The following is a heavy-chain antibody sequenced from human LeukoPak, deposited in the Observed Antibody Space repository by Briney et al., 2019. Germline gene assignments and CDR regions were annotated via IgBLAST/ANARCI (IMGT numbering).Heavy chain of an antibody. D-gene: IGHD1-7*01. CDR1: GFTFSSYS. CDR2: ISSSSSYI. V-gene: IGHV3-21*01. CDR3: ARDEINWNYGDAFDI. Sequence: GGSLRLSCAASGFTFSSYSMNWVRQAPGKGLEWVSSISSSSSYIYYADSVKGRFTISRDNAKNSLCLQMNSLRAENTAVYYCARDEINWNYGDAFDIWGQGTMVTVSS. J-gene: IGHJ3*02.